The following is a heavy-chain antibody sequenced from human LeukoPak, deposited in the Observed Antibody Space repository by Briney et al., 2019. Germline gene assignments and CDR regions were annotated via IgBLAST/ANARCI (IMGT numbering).Heavy chain of an antibody. V-gene: IGHV3-7*01. CDR2: IKQDGSEK. J-gene: IGHJ4*02. CDR3: AREEGIAAAAYFDY. CDR1: GFTFSSHN. D-gene: IGHD6-13*01. Sequence: PGGSLRLSCVASGFTFSSHNMSWVRQAPGKGLEWVANIKQDGSEKYYVDSVKGRFTISRDNAKNSLYLQMNSLRAEDTAVYYCAREEGIAAAAYFDYWGQGTLVTVSS.